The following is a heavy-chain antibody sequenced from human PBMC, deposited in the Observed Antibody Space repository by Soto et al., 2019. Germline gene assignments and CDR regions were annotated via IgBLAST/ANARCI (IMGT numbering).Heavy chain of an antibody. J-gene: IGHJ4*02. CDR3: ARGKLAGRGGFED. Sequence: ASGTLSLTCSVSGYSISLGYYWGWIRQPPGKGLEWIGSIYHSGNTYYNPSLKSRVSISLDTSKNHFSLELTSVTAADTAVYYCARGKLAGRGGFEDRGVGIRVLVSS. CDR2: IYHSGNT. CDR1: GYSISLGYY. V-gene: IGHV4-38-2*02. D-gene: IGHD3-3*02.